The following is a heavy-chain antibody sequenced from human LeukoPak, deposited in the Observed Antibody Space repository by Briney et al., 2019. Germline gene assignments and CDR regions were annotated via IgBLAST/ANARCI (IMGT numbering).Heavy chain of an antibody. Sequence: PSETLSLTCTVSGGSLRSYHWSWIRQPPEKGLEWVGYIYHSGSTNYNPSLKSRVTISVDTSKNQFSLKLLSVTAADTAVYYCARDRTVAVDTGFYYYGMDVWGKGTTVTVSS. D-gene: IGHD1-1*01. V-gene: IGHV4-59*13. J-gene: IGHJ6*04. CDR1: GGSLRSYH. CDR2: IYHSGST. CDR3: ARDRTVAVDTGFYYYGMDV.